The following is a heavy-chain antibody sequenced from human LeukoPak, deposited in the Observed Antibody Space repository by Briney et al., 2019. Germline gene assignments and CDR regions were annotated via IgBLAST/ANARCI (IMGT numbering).Heavy chain of an antibody. CDR1: GLTVSSNY. D-gene: IGHD6-25*01. J-gene: IGHJ4*02. CDR3: ARCHSSGWALDY. V-gene: IGHV3-53*01. CDR2: IYSGGST. Sequence: PGGSLRLSCAASGLTVSSNYMSWVRQAPGKGLEWVSVIYSGGSTYYADSVKGRFTISRDNSKNTLYLQMNSLRAEDTAMYFCARCHSSGWALDYWGQGTLVTVSS.